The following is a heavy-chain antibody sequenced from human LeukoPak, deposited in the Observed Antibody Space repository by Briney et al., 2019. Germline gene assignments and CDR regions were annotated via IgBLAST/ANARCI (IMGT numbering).Heavy chain of an antibody. CDR1: GDSISSSNSF. CDR2: IHYSGNT. J-gene: IGHJ1*01. D-gene: IGHD6-25*01. Sequence: SETLSLTCTVSGDSISSSNSFWGWIRQPPGKGLEWIGNIHYSGNTYYNPSLKSRVTISADTSKNQFSLKVTSVTAADTAVYYCARPTAGGDGGYFQHWGQGTLVTVSS. CDR3: ARPTAGGDGGYFQH. V-gene: IGHV4-39*01.